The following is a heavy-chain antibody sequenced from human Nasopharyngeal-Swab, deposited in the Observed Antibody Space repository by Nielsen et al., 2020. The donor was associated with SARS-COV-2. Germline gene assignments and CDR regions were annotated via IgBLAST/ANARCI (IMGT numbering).Heavy chain of an antibody. Sequence: SETLSLTCTVSGASIHNYQWSWIRQPAGKGLEWIGRFYTSGSTNYNPSLKSRVTMSIDTSKNQFSLNLSSVTAADTAVYYCAKGNGYYFDYWGQGTLVTVSS. J-gene: IGHJ4*02. D-gene: IGHD4-17*01. CDR1: GASIHNYQ. CDR3: AKGNGYYFDY. CDR2: FYTSGST. V-gene: IGHV4-4*07.